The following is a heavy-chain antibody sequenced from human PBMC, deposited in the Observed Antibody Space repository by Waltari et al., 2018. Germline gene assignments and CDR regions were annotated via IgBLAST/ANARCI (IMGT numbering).Heavy chain of an antibody. CDR2: IKSEGDGGTT. V-gene: IGHV3-15*01. CDR3: ATDYGDFLGV. Sequence: EVQLVESGGGLVKPGGSIRLSCVVSGFPFTKAWMSWVRQGPGKGLEWVGRIKSEGDGGTTDYATPLKGRISLSRDDSKNTVYLQMNTLKAEDTGVYFCATDYGDFLGVWGPGTTVTV. D-gene: IGHD3-10*01. J-gene: IGHJ6*02. CDR1: GFPFTKAW.